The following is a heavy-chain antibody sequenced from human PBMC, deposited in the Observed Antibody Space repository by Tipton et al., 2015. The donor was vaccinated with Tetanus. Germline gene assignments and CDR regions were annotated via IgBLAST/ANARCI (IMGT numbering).Heavy chain of an antibody. Sequence: TLSLTCTVSGGSISSYYWSWIRQPPGKGLEWIGYIYYSGSTNYNPSLKSRVTISVDTSKNQFSLKLSSVTAADTAVYYCARDLYSDGDYVWGDWFDPWGQGTLVTVSS. CDR3: ARDLYSDGDYVWGDWFDP. V-gene: IGHV4-59*01. D-gene: IGHD4-17*01. J-gene: IGHJ5*02. CDR2: IYYSGST. CDR1: GGSISSYY.